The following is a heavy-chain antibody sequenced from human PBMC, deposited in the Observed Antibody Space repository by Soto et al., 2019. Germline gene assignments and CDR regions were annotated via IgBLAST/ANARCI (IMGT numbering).Heavy chain of an antibody. Sequence: SVKVSCKASGGTFSSYAISWVRQAPGQGLEWMGGIIPIFGTANYAQKFQGRVTITADESTSTAYMGLSSLRSEDTAVYYCARGPPPDSSGYSHAFDIWGQGTMVTVSS. CDR3: ARGPPPDSSGYSHAFDI. D-gene: IGHD3-22*01. J-gene: IGHJ3*02. V-gene: IGHV1-69*13. CDR2: IIPIFGTA. CDR1: GGTFSSYA.